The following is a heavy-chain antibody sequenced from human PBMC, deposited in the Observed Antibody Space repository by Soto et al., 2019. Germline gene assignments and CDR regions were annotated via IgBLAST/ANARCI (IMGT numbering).Heavy chain of an antibody. CDR1: GGTFNSYA. J-gene: IGHJ6*02. V-gene: IGHV1-69*06. CDR2: IIPMFGTT. D-gene: IGHD1-26*01. CDR3: ARARSNYAFNYALDV. Sequence: QVQLVQSGAEVKRPGASVKVSCKASGGTFNSYAVSWVRQAPGQGLEWIGGIIPMFGTTKYAQKFQGRVTITADKSTSTAYMELSSLKSEDMASFYCARARSNYAFNYALDVWGQGTAVIVSS.